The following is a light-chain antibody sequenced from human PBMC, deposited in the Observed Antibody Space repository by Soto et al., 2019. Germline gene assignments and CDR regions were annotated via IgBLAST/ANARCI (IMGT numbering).Light chain of an antibody. V-gene: IGLV2-8*01. CDR2: EVN. J-gene: IGLJ3*02. Sequence: QSVLTQPPSASGSPGQSVTISCTGTSSDVGGYDYVSWYQQHPGKAPKLIIFEVNKWPSGVPDRFSGSKSGNTASLTVSGLQAEDEADYYCSSYGGSNNLVFGGGTKLTGL. CDR1: SSDVGGYDY. CDR3: SSYGGSNNLV.